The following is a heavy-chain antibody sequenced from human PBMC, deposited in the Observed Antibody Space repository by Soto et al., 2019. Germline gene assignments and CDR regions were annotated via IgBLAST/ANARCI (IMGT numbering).Heavy chain of an antibody. Sequence: GGSLRLSCAASGFTFSSYSMNWVRQAPGKGLEWVSSISSSSSYIYYADSVTGRFTISRDNAKNSLYLQMNSLRAEDTAVYYCARQGYCSGGSGYYRPWYYYCGMGVWGQATTVTVSS. CDR3: ARQGYCSGGSGYYRPWYYYCGMGV. V-gene: IGHV3-21*01. D-gene: IGHD2-15*01. J-gene: IGHJ6*02. CDR1: GFTFSSYS. CDR2: ISSSSSYI.